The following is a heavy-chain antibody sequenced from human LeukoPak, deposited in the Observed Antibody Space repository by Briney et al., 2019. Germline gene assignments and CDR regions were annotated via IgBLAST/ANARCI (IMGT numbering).Heavy chain of an antibody. Sequence: KPSETLSLTCTVSGDSFRSHYWSWVRQPPGKALEWIGYMFYSGSTNYNPSLKSRVTISVDTSKNQFSLKLNSVTAADTAMYYCARNGGSYTFDIWGQGTMVTVSS. CDR3: ARNGGSYTFDI. J-gene: IGHJ3*02. CDR1: GDSFRSHY. V-gene: IGHV4-59*11. CDR2: MFYSGST. D-gene: IGHD1-26*01.